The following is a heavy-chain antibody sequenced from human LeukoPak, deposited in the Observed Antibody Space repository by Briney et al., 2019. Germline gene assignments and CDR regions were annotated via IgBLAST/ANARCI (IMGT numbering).Heavy chain of an antibody. CDR3: ARRGSIAARSYYYYYMDV. D-gene: IGHD6-6*01. CDR1: GGSISRYY. CDR2: IYTSVSS. Sequence: SETLSLTCTVSGGSISRYYWSWLRQPPGTGLEWIGDIYTSVSSNYNPSLKSRVTISLDTSKNQFSLKLSSVTAADTAVYYCARRGSIAARSYYYYYMDVWGKGTTVTVSS. V-gene: IGHV4-4*09. J-gene: IGHJ6*03.